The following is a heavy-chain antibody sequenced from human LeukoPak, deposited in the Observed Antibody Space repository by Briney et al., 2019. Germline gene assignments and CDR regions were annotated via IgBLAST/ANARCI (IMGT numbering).Heavy chain of an antibody. CDR3: AGQWASYFDY. CDR1: GGSINNYY. Sequence: SETLSLTCTVSGGSINNYYWSWIRQPPGKGLEWIGYIYYSGSTNYNPSLKSRVTISVDTSKNQFSLKLSSVTAADTAVYYCAGQWASYFDYWGRGTLVTVSS. CDR2: IYYSGST. J-gene: IGHJ4*02. V-gene: IGHV4-59*01. D-gene: IGHD1-26*01.